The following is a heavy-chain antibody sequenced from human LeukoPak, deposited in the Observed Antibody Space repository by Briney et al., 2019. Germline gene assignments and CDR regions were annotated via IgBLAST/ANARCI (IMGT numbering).Heavy chain of an antibody. V-gene: IGHV3-23*01. D-gene: IGHD5-24*01. CDR2: ISDSGTR. CDR3: AKVNWARYTDHDDY. CDR1: GIILTNYA. J-gene: IGHJ4*01. Sequence: PGASLLLSCASSGIILTNYAVSWVRQAPAKGLEWVAAISDSGTRDYADSARRRVIISRDISNKMVYLQMNSLRAEDTAIYYCAKVNWARYTDHDDYWGRGTLVTVSS.